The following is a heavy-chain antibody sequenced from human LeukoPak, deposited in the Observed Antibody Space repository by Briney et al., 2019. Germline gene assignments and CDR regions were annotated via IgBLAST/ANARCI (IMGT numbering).Heavy chain of an antibody. CDR3: ASGRITMVRGVTNLDY. J-gene: IGHJ4*02. V-gene: IGHV5-51*01. Sequence: GEALKISCKGSGYSFTSYWIGWVRQMAGKGLEWMGIIYPGDSDTRYSPSFQGQVTISADKSISTAYLQWSSLKASDTAMYYCASGRITMVRGVTNLDYWGQGTLVTVSS. CDR2: IYPGDSDT. CDR1: GYSFTSYW. D-gene: IGHD3-10*01.